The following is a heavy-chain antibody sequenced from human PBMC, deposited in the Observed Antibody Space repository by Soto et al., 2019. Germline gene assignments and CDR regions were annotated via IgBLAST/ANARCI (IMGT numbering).Heavy chain of an antibody. V-gene: IGHV1-2*04. CDR1: GYTFTGYY. J-gene: IGHJ6*02. CDR2: INPNSGGT. CDR3: ARDRESSSWPYYYYGMDV. D-gene: IGHD6-13*01. Sequence: ASVKVSCKASGYTFTGYYMHWVRQAPGQGLEWMGWINPNSGGTNYAQKFQGWVTMTRDTSISTAYMELSGLRSDDTAVYYCARDRESSSWPYYYYGMDVWGQGTTVTVSS.